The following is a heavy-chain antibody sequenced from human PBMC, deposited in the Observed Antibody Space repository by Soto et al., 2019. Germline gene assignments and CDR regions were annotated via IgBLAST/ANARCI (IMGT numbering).Heavy chain of an antibody. D-gene: IGHD3-3*01. J-gene: IGHJ3*02. V-gene: IGHV4-61*01. CDR3: ARGFGGDDFWSGYYNNDAFDI. Sequence: SETLSLTCTVSGGSVSSGIYYWSWIRHPPGKGLEWIGYIYYSGSTNYNPSLKSRVTISVDTSKNQFSLKLSSVTAADTAVYYCARGFGGDDFWSGYYNNDAFDIWGQGTMVTVSS. CDR1: GGSVSSGIYY. CDR2: IYYSGST.